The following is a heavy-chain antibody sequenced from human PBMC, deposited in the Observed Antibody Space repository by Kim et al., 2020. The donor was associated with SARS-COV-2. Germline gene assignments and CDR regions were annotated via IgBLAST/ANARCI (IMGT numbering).Heavy chain of an antibody. CDR2: IHFSGST. D-gene: IGHD6-13*01. CDR3: ARGPLRAAAGKEGVDY. Sequence: SETLSLTCTVSGGSIGNYFWSWIRQSPGKGLEWIGYIHFSGSTNYNPSLKSRVTMSVDTSKNQFSLKLTSVTAEDTAIYYCARGPLRAAAGKEGVDYWGRGTLVTVSS. CDR1: GGSIGNYF. V-gene: IGHV4-59*13. J-gene: IGHJ4*02.